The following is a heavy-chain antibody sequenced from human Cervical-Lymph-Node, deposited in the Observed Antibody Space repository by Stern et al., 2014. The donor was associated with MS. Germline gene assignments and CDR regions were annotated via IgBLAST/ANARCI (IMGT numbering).Heavy chain of an antibody. D-gene: IGHD3-22*01. J-gene: IGHJ4*02. V-gene: IGHV1-2*06. CDR2: INPNSGGT. CDR3: ARDAGRGKYYDSTGSFDY. Sequence: QLVQSGAEVKKPGASVKVSCKASGYAFTGNFLHWVRQAPGQGLEWMGRINPNSGGTDYAPKFQGRVTMTRDTSISTAYVDLITLRSDDTAVYYCARDAGRGKYYDSTGSFDYWGQGTLVTVSS. CDR1: GYAFTGNF.